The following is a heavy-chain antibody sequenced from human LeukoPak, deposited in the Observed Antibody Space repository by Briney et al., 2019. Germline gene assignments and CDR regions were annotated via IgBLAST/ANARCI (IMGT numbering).Heavy chain of an antibody. CDR1: GGSISSYY. J-gene: IGHJ6*03. Sequence: PSETLSLTCTVSGGSISSYYWSWIRQPAGKGLEWIGRIYTSGSTNYNPSLKSRVTMSVDTSKNQFSLKLSSVTAADTAVYYCARDGLYYYGSGSSLWGYYYYYMDVWGKGTTVTISS. V-gene: IGHV4-4*07. CDR3: ARDGLYYYGSGSSLWGYYYYYMDV. D-gene: IGHD3-10*01. CDR2: IYTSGST.